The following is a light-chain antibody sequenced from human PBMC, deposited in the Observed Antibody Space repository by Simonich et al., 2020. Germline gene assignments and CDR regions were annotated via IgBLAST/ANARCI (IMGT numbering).Light chain of an antibody. J-gene: IGLJ3*02. CDR1: ALPKKY. CDR3: YSTDSSGNHRV. CDR2: EDS. V-gene: IGLV3-10*01. Sequence: SYELTQPPSVSVSPGQTARITCSGDALPKKYAYWYQQKSGKAPVLVISEDSKRPSWIPERFSGSSSGTMATLTISGSQVEDEADYYCYSTDSSGNHRVFGGGTKLTVL.